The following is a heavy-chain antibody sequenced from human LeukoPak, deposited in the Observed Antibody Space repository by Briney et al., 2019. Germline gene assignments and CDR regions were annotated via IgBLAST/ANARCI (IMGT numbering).Heavy chain of an antibody. CDR3: ARDYYGSGTYYKDY. D-gene: IGHD3-10*01. CDR2: IHPNSGGT. CDR1: VYTFTAYY. V-gene: IGHV1-2*02. J-gene: IGHJ4*02. Sequence: ASVKVSCKASVYTFTAYYLHWVRQAPGQGLEWRGWIHPNSGGTNYAQNFQGRVSMTTDTSISTVYMELSRLRSDDTAVYYCARDYYGSGTYYKDYWGQGTLVTVSS.